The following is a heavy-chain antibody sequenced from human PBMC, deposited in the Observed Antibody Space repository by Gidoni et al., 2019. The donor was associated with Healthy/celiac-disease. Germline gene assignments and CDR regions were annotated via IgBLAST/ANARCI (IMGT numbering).Heavy chain of an antibody. D-gene: IGHD6-19*01. CDR1: GGSFSGYY. J-gene: IGHJ2*01. Sequence: QLQLQQWGAGLLKPSETLSLTCAVYGGSFSGYYWSWIRQPPGKGLEWIGEINHSGSTNYNPSLKSRVTISVDTSKNQFSLKLSSVTAADTAVYYCARGSHSSGWYRSWYFDLWGRGTLVTVSS. CDR3: ARGSHSSGWYRSWYFDL. V-gene: IGHV4-34*01. CDR2: INHSGST.